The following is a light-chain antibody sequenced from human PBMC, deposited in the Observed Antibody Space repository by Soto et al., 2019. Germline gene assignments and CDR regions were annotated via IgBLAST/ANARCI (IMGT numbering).Light chain of an antibody. CDR3: QQYKDWPPLT. J-gene: IGKJ4*01. CDR1: QNVNIN. V-gene: IGKV3D-15*01. CDR2: GAS. Sequence: EIVMTQSPVTLSVSPGERVTLSCRASQNVNINLAWYQQRPGQAPRVLIYGASNRASGIPDRFSGSGSGTDFTLTISSLEPDDCAIYYCQQYKDWPPLTFGGGTRVEIK.